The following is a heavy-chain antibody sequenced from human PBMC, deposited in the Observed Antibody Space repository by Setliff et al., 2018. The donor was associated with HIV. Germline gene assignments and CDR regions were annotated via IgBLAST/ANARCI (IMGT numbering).Heavy chain of an antibody. CDR1: GFTFSSYS. CDR3: ARDAPPSSGWYLDYYDSSGYGGVSTDS. Sequence: GGSLRLSCAASGFTFSSYSMHWVRQAPGKGLEWVSSISSSSYIYYADSVKGRFTISRDNAKISLFLQMNSLRAEDTAVYYCARDAPPSSGWYLDYYDSSGYGGVSTDSWGQGTLVTVSS. CDR2: ISSSSYI. V-gene: IGHV3-21*01. J-gene: IGHJ4*02. D-gene: IGHD3-22*01.